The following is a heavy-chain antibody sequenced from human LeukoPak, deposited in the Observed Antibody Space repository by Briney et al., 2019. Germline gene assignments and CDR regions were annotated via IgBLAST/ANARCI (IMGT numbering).Heavy chain of an antibody. V-gene: IGHV3-9*01. CDR1: GFTFDDYA. CDR3: AKTTSGYASSFAC. J-gene: IGHJ4*02. D-gene: IGHD2-2*01. Sequence: PGRSLRLSCAASGFTFDDYAMHWVRQAPGPGLEWVSGISWNGNSIDYADSVKGRFTISRDNAKNSLYLQMNSLRAEDSALYFCAKTTSGYASSFACWGQGTLVTVSS. CDR2: ISWNGNSI.